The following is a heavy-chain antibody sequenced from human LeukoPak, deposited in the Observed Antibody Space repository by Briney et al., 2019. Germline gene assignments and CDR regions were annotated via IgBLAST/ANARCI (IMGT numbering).Heavy chain of an antibody. J-gene: IGHJ4*02. D-gene: IGHD6-13*01. CDR1: GGSISSYY. V-gene: IGHV4-59*08. Sequence: SETLSLTCTVSGGSISSYYWSWIRQPPGKGLEWIGYIYYSGSTNYNPSLKSRVTISVDTSKNQFSPKLSSVTAADTAVYYCARHFWEYSSSWFNGGFDYWGQGTLVTVSS. CDR2: IYYSGST. CDR3: ARHFWEYSSSWFNGGFDY.